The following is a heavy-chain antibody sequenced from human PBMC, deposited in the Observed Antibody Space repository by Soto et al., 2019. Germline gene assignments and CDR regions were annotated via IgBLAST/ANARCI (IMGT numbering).Heavy chain of an antibody. Sequence: ASVKVSCKASVYTFTSHDINCMRQAPGQGLEWMGGMNPNSGHTNYAQKFQGRVTMTRDTSISTAYMELTNLRSEDTAIYYCSSDMSTTWGQGTLVTSPQ. V-gene: IGHV1-8*01. CDR3: SSDMSTT. J-gene: IGHJ5*02. CDR2: MNPNSGHT. D-gene: IGHD2-2*01. CDR1: VYTFTSHD.